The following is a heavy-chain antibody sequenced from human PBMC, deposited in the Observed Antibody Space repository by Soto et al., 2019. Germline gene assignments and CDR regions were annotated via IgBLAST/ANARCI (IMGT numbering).Heavy chain of an antibody. CDR3: ARSPLTHSMFFDY. CDR1: GYTFSGYY. Sequence: QVQLVQSGAEVKQPGASVKVSCKASGYTFSGYYIQWVRQAPGQGLEWLGWINPNSGGTNYAQKFQGRVTMTRDTSISTAYMVLSSLRSDDTAVFYCARSPLTHSMFFDYWGQGTLVTVSS. D-gene: IGHD2-21*02. J-gene: IGHJ4*02. CDR2: INPNSGGT. V-gene: IGHV1-2*02.